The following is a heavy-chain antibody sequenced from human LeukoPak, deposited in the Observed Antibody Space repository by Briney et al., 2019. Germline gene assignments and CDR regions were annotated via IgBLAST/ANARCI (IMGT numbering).Heavy chain of an antibody. D-gene: IGHD5-12*01. CDR3: AHYRGYGQHDS. CDR2: ISHSSSGT. Sequence: GGSLRLSCAGSGFTFSSYAMSWVRQAPGKGLEWVSAISHSSSGTYYVDSVKGRFTISRDNSKNTLSLQMISLRAEDTALYYCAHYRGYGQHDSWGQGTLVTVSS. CDR1: GFTFSSYA. J-gene: IGHJ4*02. V-gene: IGHV3-23*01.